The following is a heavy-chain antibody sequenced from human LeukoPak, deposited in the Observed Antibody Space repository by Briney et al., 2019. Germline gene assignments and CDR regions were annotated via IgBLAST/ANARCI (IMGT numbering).Heavy chain of an antibody. CDR1: GGSISSSSYY. CDR2: IYYSGST. Sequence: SETLSLTCTVSGGSISSSSYYWGWIRQPPGKGLEWIGSIYYSGSTYYNPSLKSRVTISVDTSKNQFSLKLSSVTAADMAVYYCARETTVTGSAFDIWGQGTMVTVSS. V-gene: IGHV4-39*07. J-gene: IGHJ3*02. D-gene: IGHD4-17*01. CDR3: ARETTVTGSAFDI.